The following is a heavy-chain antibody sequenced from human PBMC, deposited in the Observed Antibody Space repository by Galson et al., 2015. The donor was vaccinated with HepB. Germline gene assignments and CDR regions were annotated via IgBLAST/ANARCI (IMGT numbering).Heavy chain of an antibody. CDR2: ISYDGSNK. CDR3: ARVSGITMIVVGYDAFDI. D-gene: IGHD3-22*01. CDR1: GFTFSSYA. J-gene: IGHJ3*02. V-gene: IGHV3-30*04. Sequence: SLRLSCAASGFTFSSYAMHWVRQAPGKGLEWVAVISYDGSNKYYADSVKGRFTISRDNSKNTLYLQMNSLRAEDTAVYYCARVSGITMIVVGYDAFDIWGQGTMVTVSS.